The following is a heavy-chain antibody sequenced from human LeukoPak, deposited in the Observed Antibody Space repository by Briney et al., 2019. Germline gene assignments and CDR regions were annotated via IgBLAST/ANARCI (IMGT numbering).Heavy chain of an antibody. CDR2: IYSGGSK. J-gene: IGHJ4*02. Sequence: PGGSLRLSCAASGFIVSSHYMSWVRQAPGKGLEWVTVIYSGGSKYYADSAKGRLTISRNNSKNTLYHQMNSLRAEDTAVYYCARYFYDSSGYPYYFDYWGQGTLVTVSS. D-gene: IGHD3-22*01. CDR3: ARYFYDSSGYPYYFDY. V-gene: IGHV3-53*01. CDR1: GFIVSSHY.